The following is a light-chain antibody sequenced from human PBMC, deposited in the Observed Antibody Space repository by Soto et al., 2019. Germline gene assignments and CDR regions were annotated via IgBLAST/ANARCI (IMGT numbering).Light chain of an antibody. CDR2: DAS. CDR3: QQYNSYLYT. Sequence: DIQRTQSPSTLSASVGDRVTITFRASQSISSWLAWYQQKPGKAPKLLIYDASSLESGVPSRFSGNGSGTEFTLTISSLRPDDFATYYCQQYNSYLYTFGQGTKVDIK. V-gene: IGKV1-5*01. CDR1: QSISSW. J-gene: IGKJ2*01.